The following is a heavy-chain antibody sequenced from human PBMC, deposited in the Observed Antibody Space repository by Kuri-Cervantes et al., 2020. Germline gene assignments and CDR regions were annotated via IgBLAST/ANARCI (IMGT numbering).Heavy chain of an antibody. CDR2: ISGSGGST. CDR1: GSTFSSYA. CDR3: ARPRQTRWLTEGAFDI. Sequence: GGSLRLSCAASGSTFSSYAMSWVRQAPGKGLEWVSAISGSGGSTYYADSVKGRFTISRDNSKNTLYLQMNSLRAEDTAVYYCARPRQTRWLTEGAFDIWGQGTMVTVSS. D-gene: IGHD5-24*01. J-gene: IGHJ3*02. V-gene: IGHV3-23*01.